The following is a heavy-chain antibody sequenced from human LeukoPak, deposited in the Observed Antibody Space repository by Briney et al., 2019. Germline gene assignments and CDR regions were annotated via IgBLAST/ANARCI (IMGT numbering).Heavy chain of an antibody. J-gene: IGHJ4*02. D-gene: IGHD6-6*01. CDR3: ARRPAFYFDY. Sequence: GESLKISCQISGYIFTTYWIAWVRQMPGKGLEWMGVIYPADSDTKYSPSFQGQVTFSVDKSISTAYLHWNSLKASDAAIYYCARRPAFYFDYWGQGTLVTVSS. CDR1: GYIFTTYW. CDR2: IYPADSDT. V-gene: IGHV5-51*01.